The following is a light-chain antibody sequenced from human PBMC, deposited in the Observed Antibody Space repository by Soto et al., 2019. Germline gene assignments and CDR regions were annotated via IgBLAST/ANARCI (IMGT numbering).Light chain of an antibody. CDR1: QTIVTW. Sequence: DIQMTQSPSTLSASVGDRVTITCRASQTIVTWLAWYQQKPGKAPALLIHDASSLQSGVPSRFSGSGSGTEFTLTISSLQPDDFGTYYCQQYNSYSITFGQGTRLEIK. CDR3: QQYNSYSIT. CDR2: DAS. J-gene: IGKJ5*01. V-gene: IGKV1-5*01.